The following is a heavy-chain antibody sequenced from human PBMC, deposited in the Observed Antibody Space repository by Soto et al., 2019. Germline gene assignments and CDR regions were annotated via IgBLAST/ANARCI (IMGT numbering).Heavy chain of an antibody. V-gene: IGHV3-30*18. D-gene: IGHD3-9*01. CDR3: AKVAVQYFDWLSGGLDS. J-gene: IGHJ4*02. Sequence: QVQLVESGGGVVQPGRSLRLSCAASGFPFSTYAMHWVRQAPGKGLEWVAVVSYDGRQKYHGDSVKGRFSISRDNSKNTLYLQMNGVRVEDSAIHYCAKVAVQYFDWLSGGLDSLGQGTLVTVSS. CDR1: GFPFSTYA. CDR2: VSYDGRQK.